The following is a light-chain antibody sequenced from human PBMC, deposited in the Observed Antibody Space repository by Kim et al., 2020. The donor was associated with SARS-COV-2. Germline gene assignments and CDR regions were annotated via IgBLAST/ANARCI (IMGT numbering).Light chain of an antibody. CDR2: AVR. J-gene: IGLJ2*01. Sequence: GQLITCSWTGTSSEVSGYIYCSWYQQHPAQAPKLLMYAVRPRPSAVSFRFSDSKSGNTASMTSSRLQAEEEADCDFWSYTSSSTVFGGGTQLTVL. V-gene: IGLV2-14*03. CDR3: WSYTSSSTV. CDR1: SSEVSGYIY.